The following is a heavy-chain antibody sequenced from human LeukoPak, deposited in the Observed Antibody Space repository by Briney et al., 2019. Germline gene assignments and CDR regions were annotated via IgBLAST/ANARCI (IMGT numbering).Heavy chain of an antibody. V-gene: IGHV4-38-2*01. CDR3: ASKQPTYYYDSSGYYYALDFDY. D-gene: IGHD3-22*01. CDR2: IYHSGST. J-gene: IGHJ4*02. CDR1: GYSISSGYY. Sequence: RSSETLSLTCAVSGYSISSGYYWGWIRQPPGKGLEWIGSIYHSGSTHYNPSLKSRVTISVDTSKNQFSLKLSSVTAADTAVYYCASKQPTYYYDSSGYYYALDFDYWGQGTLVTVSS.